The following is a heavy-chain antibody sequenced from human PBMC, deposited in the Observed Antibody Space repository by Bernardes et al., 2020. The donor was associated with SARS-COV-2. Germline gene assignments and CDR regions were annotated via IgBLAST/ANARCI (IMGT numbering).Heavy chain of an antibody. CDR3: AVLVRGGAFDL. J-gene: IGHJ3*01. V-gene: IGHV3-7*03. CDR2: IKQDGTEK. Sequence: GGSLRLSCAASRFTFSSYWMSWVRQAPGKGLEWVANIKQDGTEKYYVDSVKGRFTISRDNAKNSLYLQMNSLRSEDTAVYYCAVLVRGGAFDLWGQGTMVTVSS. D-gene: IGHD3-10*01. CDR1: RFTFSSYW.